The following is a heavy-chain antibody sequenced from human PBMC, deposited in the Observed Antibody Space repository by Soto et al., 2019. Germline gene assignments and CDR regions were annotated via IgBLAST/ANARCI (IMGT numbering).Heavy chain of an antibody. CDR2: INHSGST. Sequence: TLSLTCTVYGGSFSGYYWSWSRQPPGKGLEWIGEINHSGSTNYNPSLKSRVTISVDTSKNQFSLKLSSVTAEDTAVYYCARVRGYGFYYYGMDVWGQGTTVTVSS. D-gene: IGHD5-18*01. V-gene: IGHV4-34*01. CDR1: GGSFSGYY. J-gene: IGHJ6*02. CDR3: ARVRGYGFYYYGMDV.